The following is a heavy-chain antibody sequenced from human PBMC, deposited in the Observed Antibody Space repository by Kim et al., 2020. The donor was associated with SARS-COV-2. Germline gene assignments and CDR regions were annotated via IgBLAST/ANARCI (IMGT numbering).Heavy chain of an antibody. D-gene: IGHD2-15*01. CDR2: IYYSGST. CDR1: GGSISSGGYY. CDR3: ARALGGYCSGGSCYPRLHYYYGMDV. J-gene: IGHJ6*02. V-gene: IGHV4-31*03. Sequence: SETLSLTCTVSGGSISSGGYYWSWIRQHPGKGLEWIGYIYYSGSTYYNPSLKSRVTISVDTSKNQFSLKLSSVTAADTAVYYCARALGGYCSGGSCYPRLHYYYGMDVWGQGTTVTVSS.